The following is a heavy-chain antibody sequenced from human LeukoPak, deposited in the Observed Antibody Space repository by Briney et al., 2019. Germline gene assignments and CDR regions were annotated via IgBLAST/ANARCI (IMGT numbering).Heavy chain of an antibody. CDR2: IWYDGSNK. D-gene: IGHD5-12*01. V-gene: IGHV3-33*01. Sequence: GGSLRLSCAASGFTFSSYVMHWVRQAPGKGLEWVAVIWYDGSNKYYEDSVKGRFTISRDNSKNTLYLQMNSLRAEDTAVYYCARKPSSWLPFDYWGQGTLVTVSS. CDR3: ARKPSSWLPFDY. CDR1: GFTFSSYV. J-gene: IGHJ4*02.